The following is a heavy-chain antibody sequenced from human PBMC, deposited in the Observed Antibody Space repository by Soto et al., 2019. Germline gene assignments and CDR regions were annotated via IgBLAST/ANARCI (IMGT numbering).Heavy chain of an antibody. CDR1: GGSFSGYY. J-gene: IGHJ4*02. Sequence: SETLSLTCAVYGGSFSGYYWSWIRQPPGKGLEWIGEINHSGSTNYNPSLRSRVTISVDTSRNQFSLKLSSVTAADTAVYYCARGSFGYDILTGYYTRYYFDYWGQGTLVT. CDR3: ARGSFGYDILTGYYTRYYFDY. CDR2: INHSGST. V-gene: IGHV4-34*01. D-gene: IGHD3-9*01.